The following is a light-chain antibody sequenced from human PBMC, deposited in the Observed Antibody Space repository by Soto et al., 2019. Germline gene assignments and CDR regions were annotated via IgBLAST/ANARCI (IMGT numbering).Light chain of an antibody. CDR1: NSGVVNYEY. J-gene: IGLJ1*01. CDR2: EGR. CDR3: LSYGKV. V-gene: IGLV2-11*01. Sequence: QSVLTQPRSVSGSPGQSVTISCAGINSGVVNYEYVSWYQQFPDKATKLIIYEGRERPSGVSDSFSGSKSDNAAYLTISALQTEEEAAYLCLSYGKVFGTATKVTVL.